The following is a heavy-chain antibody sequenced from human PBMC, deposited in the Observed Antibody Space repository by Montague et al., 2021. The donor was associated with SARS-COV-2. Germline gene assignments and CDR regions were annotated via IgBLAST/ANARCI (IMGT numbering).Heavy chain of an antibody. CDR3: ARLPPYRYNSNCHCYNAVDI. J-gene: IGHJ3*02. CDR1: GGSISSSGYY. CDR2: IYYSGNT. Sequence: SETLSLTCTVSGGSISSSGYYWGWIRQPPGKGLEWIGSIYYSGNTYYSPSLQSRVTISVDTSKNQFSLRLNSMTAADTAVYYCARLPPYRYNSNCHCYNAVDIWGQGTMVTVSS. D-gene: IGHD3-22*01. V-gene: IGHV4-39*01.